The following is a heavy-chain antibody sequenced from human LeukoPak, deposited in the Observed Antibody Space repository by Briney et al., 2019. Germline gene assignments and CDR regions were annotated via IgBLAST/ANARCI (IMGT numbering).Heavy chain of an antibody. V-gene: IGHV1-2*02. Sequence: GASVKVSCKASGYTFTGYYMHWVRQAPGQGLEWMGWINPNSGGTNYAQKFQGRATMTRDTSISTAYMELSRLRSDDTAVYYCARDTGMGIAAAGHFDYWGQGTLVTVSS. CDR2: INPNSGGT. CDR1: GYTFTGYY. D-gene: IGHD6-13*01. J-gene: IGHJ4*02. CDR3: ARDTGMGIAAAGHFDY.